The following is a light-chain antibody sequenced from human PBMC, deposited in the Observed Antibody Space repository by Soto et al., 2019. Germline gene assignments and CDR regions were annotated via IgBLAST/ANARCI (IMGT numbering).Light chain of an antibody. J-gene: IGLJ1*01. CDR3: LSYTRSASYV. CDR2: EVT. V-gene: IGLV2-14*01. Sequence: QSVLTQPASVSGSPGQSISISCTGTNSDVGAYGFVSWYQQHPGKAPKLMIFEVTNRPSGISNRFSGSKSGNTASLTISGLQTEDEADYYCLSYTRSASYVFGTGTKVTVL. CDR1: NSDVGAYGF.